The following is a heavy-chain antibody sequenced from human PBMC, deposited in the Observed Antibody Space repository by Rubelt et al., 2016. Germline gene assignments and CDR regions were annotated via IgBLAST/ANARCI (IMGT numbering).Heavy chain of an antibody. J-gene: IGHJ6*02. CDR3: ATYCGSDPCYGWNYYGMDV. V-gene: IGHV3-11*04. CDR1: AFSFHDHY. Sequence: GGSLRLSCAVSAFSFHDHYMSWFRQAPGKGLEWVSYISSSSSTIYYADSVKGRFTISRDNAKNSLYLQMNSLRAEDTAVYYCATYCGSDPCYGWNYYGMDVWGQGTTVTVSS. CDR2: ISSSSSTI. D-gene: IGHD2-21*02.